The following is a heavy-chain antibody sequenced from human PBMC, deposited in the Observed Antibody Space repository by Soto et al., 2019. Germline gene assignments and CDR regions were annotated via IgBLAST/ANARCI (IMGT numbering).Heavy chain of an antibody. Sequence: SETLSLTRTVAGGSISRYYGSWIRQPPGKGLEWIGYIYYSGSTNYNPPLKSRVTISVGTSKNQSPLKLSSVTTADTAVYYCATGEERVAMPSGYWGQGTLVTVSS. CDR3: ATGEERVAMPSGY. J-gene: IGHJ4*02. D-gene: IGHD2-2*01. CDR2: IYYSGST. CDR1: GGSISRYY. V-gene: IGHV4-59*01.